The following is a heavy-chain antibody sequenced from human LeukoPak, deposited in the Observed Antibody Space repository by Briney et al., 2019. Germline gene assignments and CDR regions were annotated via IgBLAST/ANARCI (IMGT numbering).Heavy chain of an antibody. J-gene: IGHJ4*02. CDR1: GYSISSGYY. D-gene: IGHD1-26*01. Sequence: SETLSLTCTVSGYSISSGYYWSWIRQPPGKGLEWIGYMYYSGTTKYNPSLKSRVTISVDTSKNQFSLKLSSVTAADTAVYYCARGGTISPFDYWGQGTLVTVSS. V-gene: IGHV4-61*01. CDR3: ARGGTISPFDY. CDR2: MYYSGTT.